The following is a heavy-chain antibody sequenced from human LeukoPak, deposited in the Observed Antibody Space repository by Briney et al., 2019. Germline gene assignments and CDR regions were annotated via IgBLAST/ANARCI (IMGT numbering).Heavy chain of an antibody. CDR2: INHSGST. CDR3: TRGRYSLSRQFDY. D-gene: IGHD1-1*01. CDR1: GGSFSGYY. Sequence: SETLSLTCAVYGGSFSGYYWSWIRQPPGKGLEWIGEINHSGSTNYNPSLKSRVTISVDTSKNQFSLKLSSVTAADTAVYYCTRGRYSLSRQFDYWGQGTLVTVSS. J-gene: IGHJ4*02. V-gene: IGHV4-34*01.